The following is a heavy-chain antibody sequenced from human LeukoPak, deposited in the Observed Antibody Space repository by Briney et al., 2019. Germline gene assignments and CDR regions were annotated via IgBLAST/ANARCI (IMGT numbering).Heavy chain of an antibody. V-gene: IGHV3-7*03. CDR1: GFTFRSYW. D-gene: IGHD3-10*01. J-gene: IGHJ3*02. Sequence: GGSLRLSCAASGFTFRSYWMSWVRQAPGKGLEWVANIKQDGSEKYFVDSVKGRFTISRDNAKNSLYLQMNSLRAEDTAVYYCTTYNRFDAFDMWGQGTMVTVSS. CDR3: TTYNRFDAFDM. CDR2: IKQDGSEK.